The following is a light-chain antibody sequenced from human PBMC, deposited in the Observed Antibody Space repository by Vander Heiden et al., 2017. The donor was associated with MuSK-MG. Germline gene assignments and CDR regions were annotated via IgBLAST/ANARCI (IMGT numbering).Light chain of an antibody. J-gene: IGKJ3*01. CDR1: QSVSSY. CDR3: EQRSNWPIT. Sequence: DIVLTQSPATLSLSPGERATLSCRSSQSVSSYLAWYQQKPGQAPRLLIYDASNTATGIPARFSGSASGTDFTLTISILEPEDFAVYYCEQRSNWPITFGHGTKVDIK. V-gene: IGKV3-11*01. CDR2: DAS.